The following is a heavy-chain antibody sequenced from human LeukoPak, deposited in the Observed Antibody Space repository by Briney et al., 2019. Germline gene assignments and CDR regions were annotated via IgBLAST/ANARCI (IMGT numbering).Heavy chain of an antibody. D-gene: IGHD2-15*01. J-gene: IGHJ4*02. CDR3: AKARYCSGGSCDTIDY. CDR2: ISGDGGST. CDR1: GFTFDDYA. Sequence: PGGSLRLPCAASGFTFDDYAMHWVRHAPGKGLEWVSLISGDGGSTYYADSVKGRFTISRDNSKNSLYLQMNSLRTEDTALYYCAKARYCSGGSCDTIDYWGQGTLVTVSS. V-gene: IGHV3-43*02.